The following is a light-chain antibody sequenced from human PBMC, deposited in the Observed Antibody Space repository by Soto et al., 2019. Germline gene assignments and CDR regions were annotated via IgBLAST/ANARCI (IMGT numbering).Light chain of an antibody. CDR2: DVR. V-gene: IGLV2-14*01. Sequence: QSALTQPASVSGSPGQSITISCTGTSSDVGGYNYVAWYQQHPGKAPKLMIYDVRTRPSGVSNRFSGSKSGNTASLTISGLQAEDEPDYYCSSYSSSSTPVVLGGGTKLTVL. CDR1: SSDVGGYNY. CDR3: SSYSSSSTPVV. J-gene: IGLJ2*01.